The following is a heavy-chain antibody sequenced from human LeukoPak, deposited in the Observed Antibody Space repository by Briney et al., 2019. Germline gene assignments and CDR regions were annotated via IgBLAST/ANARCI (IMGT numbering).Heavy chain of an antibody. V-gene: IGHV1-18*01. CDR3: AKEPYSSSSEVYFQH. CDR2: ITTYNGNT. J-gene: IGHJ1*01. CDR1: GYTFTNFG. D-gene: IGHD6-6*01. Sequence: ASVKVSCKASGYTFTNFGISWVRQAPGQGLEWMGWITTYNGNTNYAQKVQGRVTMTTDTSTSTAYLELRSLTSDDTAVYYCAKEPYSSSSEVYFQHWGQGTLVTVSS.